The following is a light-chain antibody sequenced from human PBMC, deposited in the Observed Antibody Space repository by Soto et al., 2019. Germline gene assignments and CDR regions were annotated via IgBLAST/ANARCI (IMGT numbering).Light chain of an antibody. CDR2: DAS. J-gene: IGKJ4*01. CDR3: QQRSNWPLT. Sequence: EIVLTQSPATLSLSPGERATLSCRASQSVSSYLAWYQHKPGQAPRLLIYDASNRATGIPARFSGRGSGTGFTLTISSLEPEDFAVYYCQQRSNWPLTFGGGTKVDIK. CDR1: QSVSSY. V-gene: IGKV3-11*01.